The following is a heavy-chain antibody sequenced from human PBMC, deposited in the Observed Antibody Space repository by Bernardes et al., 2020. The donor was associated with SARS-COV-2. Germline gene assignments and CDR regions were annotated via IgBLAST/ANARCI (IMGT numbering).Heavy chain of an antibody. V-gene: IGHV6-1*01. CDR3: ARDTRVGQWLPFNY. D-gene: IGHD6-19*01. CDR1: GDSVLSKSVA. CDR2: TYYRSKWYY. J-gene: IGHJ4*02. Sequence: SQTLSLTFAISGDSVLSKSVAWNWIRQSPSRGLEWLGRTYYRSKWYYDYAPSVGSRITIDADTSKNQFSLQLTSVTPEDTAVYYCARDTRVGQWLPFNYWGQGIPVTVSS.